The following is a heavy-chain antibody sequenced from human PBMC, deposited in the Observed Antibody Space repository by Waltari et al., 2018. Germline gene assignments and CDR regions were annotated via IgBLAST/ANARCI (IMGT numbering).Heavy chain of an antibody. Sequence: QVQLQQWGAGLLKPSETLSLTCAVYGGSCSGYYWSWIRQPPGKGLEWIREINHRGSTNYNPSLKSRVTISVDTSKNQFSLKLSSVTAADTAVYYCARGEQQLHAFDIWGQGTMVTVSS. CDR1: GGSCSGYY. CDR2: INHRGST. J-gene: IGHJ3*02. V-gene: IGHV4-34*01. D-gene: IGHD6-13*01. CDR3: ARGEQQLHAFDI.